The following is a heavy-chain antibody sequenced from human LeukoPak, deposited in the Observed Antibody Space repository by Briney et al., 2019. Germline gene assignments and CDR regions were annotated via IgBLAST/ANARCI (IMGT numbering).Heavy chain of an antibody. Sequence: GGSLRLSCAASGFTFSSYAMHWVRQAPGKGLEWVAVISYDGSNKYDADSVKGRFTISRDNSKNTLYLQMNSLRAEDTAVYYCAKDHYYYDSSGPFDFWGQGTLVTVSS. CDR2: ISYDGSNK. D-gene: IGHD3-22*01. CDR1: GFTFSSYA. V-gene: IGHV3-30*04. CDR3: AKDHYYYDSSGPFDF. J-gene: IGHJ4*02.